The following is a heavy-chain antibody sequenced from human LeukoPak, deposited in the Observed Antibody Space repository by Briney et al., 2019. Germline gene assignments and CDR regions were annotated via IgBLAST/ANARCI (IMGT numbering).Heavy chain of an antibody. D-gene: IGHD3-22*01. V-gene: IGHV3-21*01. CDR3: ARAGYYYDSSGYYYYYYMDV. CDR1: GFTFSSYS. Sequence: GGSLRLSCAASGFTFSSYSMNWVRQAPGKGLEWVSCISSSSSYIYYADSVKGRFTISRDNAKNSLYLQMNSLRAEDTAVYYCARAGYYYDSSGYYYYYYMDVWGKGTTVTVSS. CDR2: ISSSSSYI. J-gene: IGHJ6*03.